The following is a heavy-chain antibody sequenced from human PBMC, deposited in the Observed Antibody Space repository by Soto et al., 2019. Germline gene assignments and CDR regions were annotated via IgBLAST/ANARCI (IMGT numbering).Heavy chain of an antibody. J-gene: IGHJ4*02. V-gene: IGHV3-30*18. CDR2: ISYDGSNK. Sequence: PGGSLRLSCAASGFTFSSYGMHWVRQAPGKGLERVAVISYDGSNKYYADSVKGRFTISRDNSKNTLYLQMNSLRAEDTAVYYCAKDLSSGYYHQFDYWGQGTLVTVSS. CDR3: AKDLSSGYYHQFDY. D-gene: IGHD3-22*01. CDR1: GFTFSSYG.